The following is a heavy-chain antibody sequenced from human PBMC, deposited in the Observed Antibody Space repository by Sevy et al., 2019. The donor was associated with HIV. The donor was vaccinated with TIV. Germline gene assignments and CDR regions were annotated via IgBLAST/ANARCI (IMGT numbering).Heavy chain of an antibody. V-gene: IGHV3-49*04. CDR3: TRGYYFDSSGYSDY. D-gene: IGHD3-22*01. CDR2: IRGKDYGGET. J-gene: IGHJ4*02. CDR1: GFTFGGYA. Sequence: GGSLRLSCTGSGFTFGGYAMSWVRQAPGMGLEWVGVIRGKDYGGETEDAASVKGRITSSRDDSKSNADLQMISLKTEDIAVYYCTRGYYFDSSGYSDYWGQGTLVTVSS.